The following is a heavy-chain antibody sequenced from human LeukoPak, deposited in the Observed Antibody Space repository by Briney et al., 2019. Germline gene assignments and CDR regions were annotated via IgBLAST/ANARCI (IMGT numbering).Heavy chain of an antibody. CDR1: GGSISSYY. V-gene: IGHV4-59*01. CDR3: ARDLGGVNYYYYMDV. Sequence: SETLSLTCTVSGGSISSYYWGWIRQPPGKGLEWIGYIYYSGSTNYNPSLKSRVTISVDTSKNQFSLKLSSVTAADTAVYYCARDLGGVNYYYYMDVWGKGTTVTISS. D-gene: IGHD3-16*01. CDR2: IYYSGST. J-gene: IGHJ6*03.